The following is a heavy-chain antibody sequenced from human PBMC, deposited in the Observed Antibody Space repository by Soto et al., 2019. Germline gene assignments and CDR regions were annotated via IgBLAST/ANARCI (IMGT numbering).Heavy chain of an antibody. D-gene: IGHD1-1*01. V-gene: IGHV3-21*01. CDR1: GFTFSSYS. J-gene: IGHJ4*02. CDR2: ISSSSSYI. CDR3: ARDRLGTGTTVDY. Sequence: EVQLVESGGGLVKPGGSLRLSCAASGFTFSSYSINWVRQAPGKGLEWVSSISSSSSYIYYADSVKGRFTISRDNAKNSLYLQMNSLRAEDTAVYYCARDRLGTGTTVDYWGQGTQVTVSS.